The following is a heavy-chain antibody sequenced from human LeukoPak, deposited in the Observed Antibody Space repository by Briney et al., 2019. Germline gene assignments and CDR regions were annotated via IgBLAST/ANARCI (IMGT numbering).Heavy chain of an antibody. CDR3: AKEGSHREFGVVTPYYYYGMDV. Sequence: GGSLRLSCAASGFTFDDYAMPWVRQAPGKGLEWVSGISWNSGSIGYADSVKGRFTISRDNAKNSLYLQMNSLRAEDTALYYCAKEGSHREFGVVTPYYYYGMDVWGQGTTVTVSS. J-gene: IGHJ6*02. CDR2: ISWNSGSI. D-gene: IGHD3-3*01. CDR1: GFTFDDYA. V-gene: IGHV3-9*01.